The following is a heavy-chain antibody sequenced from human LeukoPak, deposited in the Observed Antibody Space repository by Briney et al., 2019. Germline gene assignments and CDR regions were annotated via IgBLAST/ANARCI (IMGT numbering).Heavy chain of an antibody. V-gene: IGHV3-74*01. CDR1: VSIFSNYW. D-gene: IGHD6-19*01. J-gene: IGHJ6*03. CDR2: INSDGRST. CDR3: ARVAGIGTYYYYMDV. Sequence: TGGSLRLSCAASVSIFSNYWMHWVRQAPGKGLVWVACINSDGRSTIFADSVKGRFTISRDNAKNTLYLQMNSLSGEDTAVYYCARVAGIGTYYYYMDVWGKGTTVTVSS.